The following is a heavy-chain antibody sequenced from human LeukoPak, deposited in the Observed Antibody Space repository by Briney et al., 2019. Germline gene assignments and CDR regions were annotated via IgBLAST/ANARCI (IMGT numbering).Heavy chain of an antibody. CDR1: GYTVTRYY. CDR2: INPSVGST. D-gene: IGHD2-2*01. Sequence: ASVNVSCKASGYTVTRYYMHWVRQAPGHGLEWMGIINPSVGSTSYSQKFTGRVTMTRYLYTSPGYMGLSNLRSEDTGVYHCVRAEVRAATIRTNWFVLWGQGTLVTVSS. V-gene: IGHV1-46*01. CDR3: VRAEVRAATIRTNWFVL. J-gene: IGHJ5*02.